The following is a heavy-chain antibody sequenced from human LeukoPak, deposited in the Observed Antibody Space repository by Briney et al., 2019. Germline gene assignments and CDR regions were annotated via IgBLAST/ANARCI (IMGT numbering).Heavy chain of an antibody. D-gene: IGHD5-18*01. V-gene: IGHV1-2*02. J-gene: IGHJ6*03. CDR2: INPNSGGT. CDR1: GYTFTGYY. Sequence: ASVKVSCKASGYTFTGYYMHWVRQAPGQGLEWMGWINPNSGGTNYAQKFQGRVTMTRDTSISTAYMELSSLRSEDTAVYYCSRGGYSSEYYYYYYYMDVWRRGTTVTVSS. CDR3: SRGGYSSEYYYYYYYMDV.